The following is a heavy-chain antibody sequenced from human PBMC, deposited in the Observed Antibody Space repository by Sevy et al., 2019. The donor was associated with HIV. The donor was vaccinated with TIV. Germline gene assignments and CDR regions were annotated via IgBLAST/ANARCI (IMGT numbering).Heavy chain of an antibody. CDR2: IXXXXSDT. CDR1: XXXXXXXX. J-gene: IGHJ4*02. D-gene: IGHD1-26*01. V-gene: IGHV5-51*01. CDR3: XRRSTXIVXTXXXX. Sequence: GESLKISCKGSXXXXXXXXXGXVXXXXGKGXXWMGIIXXXXSDTRYSPSFQGQVTISADKSISTAYLQWSSLKASDTAMYYCXRRSTXIVXTXXXXWGQGTLVTVSS.